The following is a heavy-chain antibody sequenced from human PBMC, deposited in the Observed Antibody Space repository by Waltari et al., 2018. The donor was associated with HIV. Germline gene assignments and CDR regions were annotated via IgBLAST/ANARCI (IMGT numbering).Heavy chain of an antibody. J-gene: IGHJ6*02. CDR2: RKQDRSEK. CDR3: ASPSIRAGMDV. V-gene: IGHV3-7*01. CDR1: GFTFSNFW. Sequence: EVQLVESGGGLVQPGGSLRLSCAASGFTFSNFWRSWVRQAPGEGLEWVANRKQDRSEKYYVDSVKGRFTISRDNAKNSLYLQMNSLRAEDTAVYYCASPSIRAGMDVWGQGTTVTVSS. D-gene: IGHD2-2*02.